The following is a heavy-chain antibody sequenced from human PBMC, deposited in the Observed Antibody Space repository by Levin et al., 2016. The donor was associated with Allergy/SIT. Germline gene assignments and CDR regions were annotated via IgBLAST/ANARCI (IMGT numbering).Heavy chain of an antibody. Sequence: ASVKVSCKASGYTFTGYYMHWVRQAPGQGLEWMGWINPNSGGTNYAQKFQGRVTMTRDTSISTAYMELSRLRSDDTAVYYCARYTMVRGVIERAADYWGQGTLVTVSS. CDR2: INPNSGGT. D-gene: IGHD3-10*01. CDR3: ARYTMVRGVIERAADY. V-gene: IGHV1-2*02. CDR1: GYTFTGYY. J-gene: IGHJ4*02.